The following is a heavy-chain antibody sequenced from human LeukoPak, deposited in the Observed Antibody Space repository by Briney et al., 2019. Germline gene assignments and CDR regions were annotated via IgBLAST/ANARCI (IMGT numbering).Heavy chain of an antibody. CDR2: ISTDGKDK. V-gene: IGHV3-30*02. CDR3: AKDQKWGPADYYFDS. CDR1: GFTLSNYA. Sequence: GGSLRLSCAASGFTLSNYAMHWVRQAPGKGLEWVTFISTDGKDKKYADSVKGRFAISRDNSKNTLDLQMNSLRAEDTAVYYCAKDQKWGPADYYFDSWGQGTLVTVSS. J-gene: IGHJ4*02. D-gene: IGHD2-2*01.